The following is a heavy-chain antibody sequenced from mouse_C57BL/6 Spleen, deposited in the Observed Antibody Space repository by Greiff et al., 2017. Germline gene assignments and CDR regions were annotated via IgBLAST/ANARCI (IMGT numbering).Heavy chain of an antibody. J-gene: IGHJ2*01. Sequence: QVQLQQPGAELVKPGASVKLSCKASGYTFTSYWMHWVKQRPGQGLEWIGEIDPSDCSTNYNQKFKGKSTLTVDKSSSTAYMQLSSLTSEDSAVYYCARGYSTVYCFAYWGQGTPLTVSS. V-gene: IGHV1-69*01. CDR1: GYTFTSYW. D-gene: IGHD2-5*01. CDR3: ARGYSTVYCFAY. CDR2: IDPSDCST.